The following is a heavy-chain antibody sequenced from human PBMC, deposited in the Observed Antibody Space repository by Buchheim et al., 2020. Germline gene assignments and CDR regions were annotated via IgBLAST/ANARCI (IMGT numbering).Heavy chain of an antibody. Sequence: QLQLQESGPGLVKPSETLSLTCSVSGDSITSSSHYWGWIRQPPGKGLEWVGSNLYNGNTYYSPSFKSRVTVFAHTSKNQFSLKLSSVTAADTAVYYCATQRRDGYNFWDYGGQGTL. V-gene: IGHV4-39*01. CDR2: NLYNGNT. D-gene: IGHD5-24*01. CDR3: ATQRRDGYNFWDY. CDR1: GDSITSSSHY. J-gene: IGHJ4*02.